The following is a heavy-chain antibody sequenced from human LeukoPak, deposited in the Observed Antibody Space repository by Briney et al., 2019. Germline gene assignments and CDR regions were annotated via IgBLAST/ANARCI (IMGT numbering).Heavy chain of an antibody. V-gene: IGHV1-69*02. CDR3: ARISSGDVDTAMVMYYHYGMDV. Sequence: GSSVKVSCKASGGTFSSHTISWVRQAPEQGLEWMGRIIPLFGIVNYAQKFQDRVTITADKSTSTAYMEVSSLRSEDTAVYYCARISSGDVDTAMVMYYHYGMDVWGQGTTVTVSS. CDR2: IIPLFGIV. D-gene: IGHD5-18*01. J-gene: IGHJ6*02. CDR1: GGTFSSHT.